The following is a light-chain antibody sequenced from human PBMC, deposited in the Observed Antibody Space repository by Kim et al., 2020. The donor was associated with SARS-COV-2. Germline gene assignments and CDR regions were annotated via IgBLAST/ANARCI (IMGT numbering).Light chain of an antibody. CDR3: QQYGSSLCT. CDR2: GAA. Sequence: SPRERASHTYRASQSVGISYLAGYQQKPGQAPRLLIYGAASRATGIPNRFSGSGSGTDVTLTISRLKPEDFAVYYCQQYGSSLCTFGGGAKVDIK. J-gene: IGKJ4*01. V-gene: IGKV3-20*01. CDR1: QSVGISY.